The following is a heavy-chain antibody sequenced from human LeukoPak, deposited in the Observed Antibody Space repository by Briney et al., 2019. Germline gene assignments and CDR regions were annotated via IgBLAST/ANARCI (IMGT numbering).Heavy chain of an antibody. CDR2: IIWNGGSR. J-gene: IGHJ4*02. CDR1: GFNFDDYV. Sequence: TGGSLRLSCAASGFNFDDYVMSWVRQAPGKGLEWVSGIIWNGGSRGYAGSVKGRFTISRDNARNSLYLQMNSLRAEDTALYYCARSRHSYDSTGFPHYWGQGTLVTVSS. CDR3: ARSRHSYDSTGFPHY. V-gene: IGHV3-20*04. D-gene: IGHD3-22*01.